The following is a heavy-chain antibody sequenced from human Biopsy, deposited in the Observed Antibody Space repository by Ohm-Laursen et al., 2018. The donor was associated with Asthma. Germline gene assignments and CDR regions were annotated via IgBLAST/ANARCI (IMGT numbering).Heavy chain of an antibody. CDR3: ARAVDYSHYYGIDV. V-gene: IGHV1-18*01. Sequence: SVKVSCKTSGYTFNSAGITWVRQAPGQGLEWMGWVSVYNGNTKVAQKLQDRVTMVTDTSTSTAYMELRSLRSDDTAVYFCARAVDYSHYYGIDVWGQGTTVTVS. CDR2: VSVYNGNT. CDR1: GYTFNSAG. D-gene: IGHD3-10*01. J-gene: IGHJ6*02.